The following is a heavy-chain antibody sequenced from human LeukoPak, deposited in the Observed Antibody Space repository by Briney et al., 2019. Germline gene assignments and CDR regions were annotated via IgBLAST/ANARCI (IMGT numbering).Heavy chain of an antibody. D-gene: IGHD6-19*01. J-gene: IGHJ4*02. CDR1: GVSVSSARFH. CDR2: IPYSGST. V-gene: IGHV4-61*01. CDR3: ARAGTSGWYGEY. Sequence: SETLSLTCTVSGVSVSSARFHWMWIRQPPGQGLEYIGNIPYSGSTAYKPSLQSRVTISVDTSNNQFSLTLRSVTAADAAVYYCARAGTSGWYGEYWGRGILVTVSS.